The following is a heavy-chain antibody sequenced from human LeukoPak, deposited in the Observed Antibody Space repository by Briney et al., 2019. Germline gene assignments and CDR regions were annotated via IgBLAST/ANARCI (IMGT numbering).Heavy chain of an antibody. Sequence: PGGSLRLSCAASGFTFSSYAMSWVRRAPGKGLEWVSAISGSGGSTYYADSVKGRFTISRDNSKNTLYLQMNSLRAEDTAVYYCAKVLSDSSGWYGGDPDYWGQGTLVTVSS. CDR1: GFTFSSYA. CDR3: AKVLSDSSGWYGGDPDY. D-gene: IGHD6-19*01. J-gene: IGHJ4*02. V-gene: IGHV3-23*01. CDR2: ISGSGGST.